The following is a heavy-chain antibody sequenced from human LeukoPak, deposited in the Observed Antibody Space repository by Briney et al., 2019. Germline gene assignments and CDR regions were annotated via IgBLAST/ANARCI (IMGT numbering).Heavy chain of an antibody. D-gene: IGHD3-10*01. V-gene: IGHV4-34*01. Sequence: SETLSLTCAVYGGSFSGYYWTWIRQPPGKGLEWIGEINHSGMSTYDPSLKSRVTISVDTSKNQFSLKLSSVTAADTAVYYCARAQIPITPPGGGTYFDYWGQGTLVTVSS. J-gene: IGHJ4*02. CDR1: GGSFSGYY. CDR3: ARAQIPITPPGGGTYFDY. CDR2: INHSGMS.